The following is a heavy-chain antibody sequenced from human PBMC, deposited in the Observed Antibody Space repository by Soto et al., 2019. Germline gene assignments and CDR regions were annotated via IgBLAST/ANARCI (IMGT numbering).Heavy chain of an antibody. J-gene: IGHJ6*02. V-gene: IGHV3-7*03. CDR1: GFTFSIYW. D-gene: IGHD3-10*01. CDR3: AREKFTVRGIIYYYGMDV. CDR2: IKQDGSEK. Sequence: LRLSCAASGFTFSIYWMSWVRQAPGKGLEWVANIKQDGSEKYYVDSVKGRFTISRDNAKNSLYLQMNSLRADDTAVYYCAREKFTVRGIIYYYGMDVWGQGTAVTVSS.